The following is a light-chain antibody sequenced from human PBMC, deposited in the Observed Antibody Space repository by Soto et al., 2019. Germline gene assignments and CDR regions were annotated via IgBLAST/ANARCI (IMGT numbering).Light chain of an antibody. CDR3: QSYDGYDQV. V-gene: IGLV6-57*02. CDR2: EDI. J-gene: IGLJ3*02. CDR1: SGSIVSNY. Sequence: FMLTQPHSVSESPGKTVTISCTGSSGSIVSNYVQWYQHRPGSAPTTVIYEDIQRPSGVPDRFSGSIDTSSNSASLTISVLKTEEEADYSCQSYDGYDQVFGGGTKLTVL.